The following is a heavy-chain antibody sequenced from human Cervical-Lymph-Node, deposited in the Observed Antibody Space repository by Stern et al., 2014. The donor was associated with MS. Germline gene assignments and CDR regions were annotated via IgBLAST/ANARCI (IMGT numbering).Heavy chain of an antibody. Sequence: VQLVESGAEVKKPGASVSVSCKASGYTFTAYYLPWVRPAPGPGLEWMGWINPNNGAPKHAQNFQGWVTMTRDTSISTAYMDLSSLTSDDTAIYYCARDLGTVTTPGDYWGQGTRGTV. CDR1: GYTFTAYY. J-gene: IGHJ4*02. CDR3: ARDLGTVTTPGDY. D-gene: IGHD4-17*01. V-gene: IGHV1-2*04. CDR2: INPNNGAP.